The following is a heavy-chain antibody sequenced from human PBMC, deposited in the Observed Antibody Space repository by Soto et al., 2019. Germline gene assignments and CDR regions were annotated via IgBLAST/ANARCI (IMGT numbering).Heavy chain of an antibody. CDR1: GGSISSYY. Sequence: QVQLQESGPGLVKPSETLSLTCTVSGGSISSYYWSWIRQPPGKGLEWIGYIYYSGSTNYNPSLKSRVTISVDTSKNQFSLKLSSVTAADTAVYYCARDFWSGYYRGGWFDPWGQGTLVTVSS. CDR3: ARDFWSGYYRGGWFDP. J-gene: IGHJ5*02. CDR2: IYYSGST. V-gene: IGHV4-59*01. D-gene: IGHD3-3*01.